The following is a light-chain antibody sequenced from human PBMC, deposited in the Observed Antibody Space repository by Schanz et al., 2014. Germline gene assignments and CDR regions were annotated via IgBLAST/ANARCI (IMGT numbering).Light chain of an antibody. J-gene: IGLJ3*02. Sequence: QSVLTQSPSASASLGASVKLTCTLSSRYSAYAIAWHQQQPEKGPRYLMRLNSDGSHTRGDGVPDRFSGSSSGAERYLTISSLQSEDEADYYCQTWGTGIQVFGGGTKLTVL. V-gene: IGLV4-69*01. CDR2: LNSDGSH. CDR1: SRYSAYA. CDR3: QTWGTGIQV.